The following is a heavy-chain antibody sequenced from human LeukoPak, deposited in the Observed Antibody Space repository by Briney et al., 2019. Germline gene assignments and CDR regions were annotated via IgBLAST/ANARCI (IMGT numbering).Heavy chain of an antibody. CDR3: AKDPRKDYRGSPNWFDP. Sequence: GGSLRLSCAASGFTFSSYAMSWVCQAPGKGLEWVSAISGSGGSTYYADSVKGRFTISRDNSKNTLYLQMNSLRAEDTAVYYCAKDPRKDYRGSPNWFDPWGQGTLVTVSS. CDR2: ISGSGGST. CDR1: GFTFSSYA. J-gene: IGHJ5*02. D-gene: IGHD4-11*01. V-gene: IGHV3-23*01.